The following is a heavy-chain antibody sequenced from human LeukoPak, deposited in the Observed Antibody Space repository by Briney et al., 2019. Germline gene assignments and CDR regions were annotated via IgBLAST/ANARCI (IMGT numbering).Heavy chain of an antibody. CDR2: IYYSGST. V-gene: IGHV4-39*07. Sequence: KPSETLSLTCTVSGGSISSSSYYWGWIRQPPGKGLEWIGSIYYSGSTYYNPSLKSRVTISVDTSKNQFSLKLSSVTAADTAVYYCARDNPYSYGSKGAFDIWGQGTMVTVSS. J-gene: IGHJ3*02. CDR1: GGSISSSSYY. D-gene: IGHD5-18*01. CDR3: ARDNPYSYGSKGAFDI.